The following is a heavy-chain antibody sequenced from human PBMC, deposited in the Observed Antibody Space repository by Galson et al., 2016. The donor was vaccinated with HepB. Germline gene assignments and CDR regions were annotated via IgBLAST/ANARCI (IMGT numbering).Heavy chain of an antibody. CDR1: GFTFSSYG. Sequence: SLRLSCAASGFTFSSYGMHWVRQAPGKGLEWVALIWYDGSNKYYADSVKGRFTISRDNSKNTLYLQMNSLRAEDTAVYYCASEAPILAPTLDYWGQGTLVTVSS. V-gene: IGHV3-33*01. CDR3: ASEAPILAPTLDY. J-gene: IGHJ4*02. CDR2: IWYDGSNK. D-gene: IGHD2/OR15-2a*01.